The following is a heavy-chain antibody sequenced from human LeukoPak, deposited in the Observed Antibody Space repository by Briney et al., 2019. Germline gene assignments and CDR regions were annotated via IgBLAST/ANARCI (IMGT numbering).Heavy chain of an antibody. V-gene: IGHV4-34*01. D-gene: IGHD3-22*01. CDR2: INHSGST. J-gene: IGHJ4*02. CDR3: ARVYDSNRSGYFDY. CDR1: GGSFSDYY. Sequence: SETLPLTCAVYGGSFSDYYWNWIRQPPGKGLEWIGEINHSGSTNYNPSLKSRVTISVDTSKNQFSLKLSSVTAADTAVYYCARVYDSNRSGYFDYWGQGTLVTVSS.